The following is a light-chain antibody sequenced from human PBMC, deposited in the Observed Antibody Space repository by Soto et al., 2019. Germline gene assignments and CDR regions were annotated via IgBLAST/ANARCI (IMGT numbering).Light chain of an antibody. CDR1: SSDVGSYKY. J-gene: IGLJ1*01. CDR2: EVS. CDR3: SSFTSRSTYV. Sequence: QSVLTQPASVSGSPGQSITISCTGTSSDVGSYKYVSWYQQHPGKAPKLIIYEVSYRPSGVSNRFSGSKSDNTASLTISGLQAEDEADYYCSSFTSRSTYVFGIGTKLTVL. V-gene: IGLV2-14*01.